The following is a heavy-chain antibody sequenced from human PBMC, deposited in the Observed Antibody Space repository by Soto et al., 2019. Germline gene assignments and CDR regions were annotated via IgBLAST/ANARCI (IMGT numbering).Heavy chain of an antibody. CDR1: GGTFNSYT. V-gene: IGHV1-69*13. CDR2: IIPIFGTT. J-gene: IGHJ4*02. Sequence: GASVKVSCKASGGTFNSYTITWVRQAPGQGLEWMGGIIPIFGTTNYAQKFQGRVTITADESTSTAYMELSSLRSEDTAVYYCARLDGTNYFDYWGQGTLVTVSS. CDR3: ARLDGTNYFDY.